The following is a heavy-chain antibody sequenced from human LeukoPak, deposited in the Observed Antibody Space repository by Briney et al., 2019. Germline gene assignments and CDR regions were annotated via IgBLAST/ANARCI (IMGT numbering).Heavy chain of an antibody. CDR1: GGSISSYY. Sequence: PSETLSLTCSVSGGSISSYYWSWIRQPPRKGLEWIGYIYYSGNTNYNPSLKSRVTISVHTSKNQFSLNLSSVTAADTAVYYCARLRYDSGGYYTFDYWGQGTLVTVSS. CDR3: ARLRYDSGGYYTFDY. V-gene: IGHV4-59*08. J-gene: IGHJ4*02. D-gene: IGHD3-22*01. CDR2: IYYSGNT.